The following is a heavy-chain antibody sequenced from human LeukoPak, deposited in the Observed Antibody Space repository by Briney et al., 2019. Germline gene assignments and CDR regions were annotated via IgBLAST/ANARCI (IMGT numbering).Heavy chain of an antibody. J-gene: IGHJ5*02. D-gene: IGHD3-10*01. CDR3: AREVVRGVIRTGQFDP. V-gene: IGHV4-4*07. CDR1: GGSISSYY. Sequence: PSETLSLTCTVSGGSISSYYWSWIRQPAGKGLEWIGRIYTSGSTNYNPSLKSRVTISVDKSKNQFSLKLSSVTAADTAVYYCAREVVRGVIRTGQFDPWGQGTLVTVSS. CDR2: IYTSGST.